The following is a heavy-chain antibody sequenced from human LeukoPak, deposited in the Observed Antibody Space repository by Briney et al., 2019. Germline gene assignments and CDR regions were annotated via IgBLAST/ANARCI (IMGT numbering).Heavy chain of an antibody. CDR1: GFNSGNYW. Sequence: GGSLRLSCAASGFNSGNYWMSWVREAPGQRLEWLANIKQDGIETYYLDSVRGRLTISRDSAGSSVYLQMNCLRADETAVYFCARFIASPGPDAFDIWGQGTLVTVSS. CDR3: ARFIASPGPDAFDI. V-gene: IGHV3-7*01. D-gene: IGHD6-13*01. CDR2: IKQDGIET. J-gene: IGHJ3*02.